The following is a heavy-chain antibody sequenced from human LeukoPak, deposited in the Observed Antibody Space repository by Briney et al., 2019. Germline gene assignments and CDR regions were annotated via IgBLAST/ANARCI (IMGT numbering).Heavy chain of an antibody. Sequence: SETLSLTCTVSGGSISSYYWSWIRQPPGKGLEWIGYIYYSGSTNYNPSLKSRVNISVDTSKNQFSLKLSSVTAADTAVYYCARDLGGSVDYWGQGTLVTVFS. V-gene: IGHV4-59*12. CDR1: GGSISSYY. D-gene: IGHD2-15*01. J-gene: IGHJ4*02. CDR3: ARDLGGSVDY. CDR2: IYYSGST.